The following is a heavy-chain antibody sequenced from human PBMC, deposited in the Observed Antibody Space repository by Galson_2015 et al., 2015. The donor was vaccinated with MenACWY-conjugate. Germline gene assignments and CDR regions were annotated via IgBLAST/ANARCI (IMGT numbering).Heavy chain of an antibody. J-gene: IGHJ4*02. CDR2: ISAYNGNT. CDR3: ARDTDCSGGSCYGGGDY. CDR1: GYTFTSYG. Sequence: SVKVSCKASGYTFTSYGISWVRQAPGQGLEWMGWISAYNGNTNYAQKLQGRVTMTIDTSTSTAYMELRSLRSDDTAIYYCARDTDCSGGSCYGGGDYWGQGTLVTVSS. V-gene: IGHV1-18*01. D-gene: IGHD2-15*01.